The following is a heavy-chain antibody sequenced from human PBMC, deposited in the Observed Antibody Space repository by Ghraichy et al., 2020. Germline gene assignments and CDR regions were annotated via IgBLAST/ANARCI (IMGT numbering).Heavy chain of an antibody. Sequence: RGSLRLSCAASGFIFSSYAMSWVCQAPGQGLEWVSSISDSGGSTYYADSLKGRFTISRDSSKNTLYLQMNSLRAEDTAVYYCAKKYYTDSSGYYYSHLQFDYWGQGSLVTVSS. J-gene: IGHJ4*02. CDR3: AKKYYTDSSGYYYSHLQFDY. V-gene: IGHV3-23*01. CDR2: ISDSGGST. D-gene: IGHD3-22*01. CDR1: GFIFSSYA.